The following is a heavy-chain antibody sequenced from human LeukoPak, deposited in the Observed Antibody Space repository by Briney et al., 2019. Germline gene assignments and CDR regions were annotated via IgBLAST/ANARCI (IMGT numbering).Heavy chain of an antibody. CDR3: AKQLGYCSDGSCYFPY. CDR1: VFTFSSSA. CDR2: ISNNGGYT. V-gene: IGHV3-23*01. J-gene: IGHJ4*02. D-gene: IGHD2-15*01. Sequence: PGGSVRLSCAASVFTFSSSAISWVRHAPWKGLEWVSDISNNGGYTYYADSVQGRSTISRDNSKSTLCLQMNSLRAEDTAVYYCAKQLGYCSDGSCYFPYWGQGTLVTVSS.